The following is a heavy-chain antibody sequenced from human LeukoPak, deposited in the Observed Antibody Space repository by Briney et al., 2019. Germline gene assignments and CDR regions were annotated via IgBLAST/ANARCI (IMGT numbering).Heavy chain of an antibody. CDR1: GFTFSSYG. CDR2: IRFDGSDK. J-gene: IGHJ4*02. Sequence: GGSLRLSCAASGFTFSSYGMHWVRQAPGKGLEWVAFIRFDGSDKYYADSVKGRFTMSRDNSKNTLYLQMNSLRAEGTAVYYCAKDSSVATTFDFWGQGTLVTVSS. V-gene: IGHV3-30*02. D-gene: IGHD5-12*01. CDR3: AKDSSVATTFDF.